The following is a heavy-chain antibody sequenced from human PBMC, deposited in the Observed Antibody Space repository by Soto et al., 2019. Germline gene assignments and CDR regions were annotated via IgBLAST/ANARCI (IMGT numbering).Heavy chain of an antibody. V-gene: IGHV3-30-3*01. CDR1: GFTFSSYT. Sequence: QVQLVESGGGVVQPGRSLRLSCAASGFTFSSYTMHWVRQAPGRGLEWVAGISYDESNKDYADSVEGRFTISRNDSKNTLYLQMNSLRGEDTAVYYCARDRLAYNWFDPWGQGTLVAVSS. CDR2: ISYDESNK. D-gene: IGHD6-25*01. J-gene: IGHJ5*02. CDR3: ARDRLAYNWFDP.